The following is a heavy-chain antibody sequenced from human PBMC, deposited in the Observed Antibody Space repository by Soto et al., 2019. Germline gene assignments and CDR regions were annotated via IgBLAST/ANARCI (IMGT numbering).Heavy chain of an antibody. CDR3: ARVGNAYYDYYGMDV. D-gene: IGHD2-8*01. CDR2: IKQDGSEK. V-gene: IGHV3-7*01. Sequence: GGSLRLSXAASGFTFSSYWMSWVRQAPGKGLEWVANIKQDGSEKYYVDSVKGPFTISRDNAKHSPYLQTNSLRAEDTAVYNCARVGNAYYDYYGMDVWGQGTTVTVSS. CDR1: GFTFSSYW. J-gene: IGHJ6*02.